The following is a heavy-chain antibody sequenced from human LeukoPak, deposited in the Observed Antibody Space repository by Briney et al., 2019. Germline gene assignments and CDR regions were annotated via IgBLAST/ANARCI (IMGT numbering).Heavy chain of an antibody. CDR2: IWYDGSTK. D-gene: IGHD5-18*01. CDR1: GFTFSSFG. J-gene: IGHJ4*02. CDR3: AKDGVPDHGSYGPREYYFDY. V-gene: IGHV3-33*06. Sequence: GRSLRLSCAASGFTFSSFGMHWVRQAPGKGLEWVAVIWYDGSTKYYADSVKGRFTISRDNFKNTLYLQMNSLRAEDTAVYYCAKDGVPDHGSYGPREYYFDYWGQGTLVTVSS.